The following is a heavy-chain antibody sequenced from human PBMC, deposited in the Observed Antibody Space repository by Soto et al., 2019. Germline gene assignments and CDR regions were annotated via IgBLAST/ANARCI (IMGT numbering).Heavy chain of an antibody. CDR2: IYPGDSDT. CDR1: GYSFTSYW. CDR3: ASPRDTVTPDYYYYGMDV. V-gene: IGHV5-51*01. Sequence: PGESLKISCKGSGYSFTSYWIGWVRQMPGKGLEWMGIIYPGDSDTRYSPSFQGQVTISADKSISTAYLQWSSLKTSDTAMYYCASPRDTVTPDYYYYGMDVWGQGTTVTVSS. J-gene: IGHJ6*02. D-gene: IGHD4-4*01.